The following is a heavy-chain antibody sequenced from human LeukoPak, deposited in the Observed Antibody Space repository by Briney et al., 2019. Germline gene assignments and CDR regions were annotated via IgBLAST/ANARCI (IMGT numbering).Heavy chain of an antibody. V-gene: IGHV4-34*01. CDR2: INHSGST. Sequence: PSETLSLTCAVYGGSFSGYYWSWIRQPPGKGLEWIGEINHSGSTNYNPSLKSRVTMSVDTSKNQFSLKLSSVTAADTAVYYCARHSYGSGSYYNWFDPWGQGTLVTVSS. D-gene: IGHD3-10*01. CDR1: GGSFSGYY. J-gene: IGHJ5*02. CDR3: ARHSYGSGSYYNWFDP.